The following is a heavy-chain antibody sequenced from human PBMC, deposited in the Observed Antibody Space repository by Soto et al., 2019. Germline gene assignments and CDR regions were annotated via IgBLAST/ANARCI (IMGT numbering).Heavy chain of an antibody. J-gene: IGHJ4*01. D-gene: IGHD2-15*01. Sequence: QVQLQESGPGLLKPSQTLSLTCSVSGGSISSGTYYWSWIRHRPGKGLEWIGYMYNSGISSYSPSLKSRSVLSVDTSKNQFSLKLTSVTAADTATYFCARRLSGSSAFDYWGLGILVTVSS. V-gene: IGHV4-31*03. CDR2: MYNSGIS. CDR3: ARRLSGSSAFDY. CDR1: GGSISSGTYY.